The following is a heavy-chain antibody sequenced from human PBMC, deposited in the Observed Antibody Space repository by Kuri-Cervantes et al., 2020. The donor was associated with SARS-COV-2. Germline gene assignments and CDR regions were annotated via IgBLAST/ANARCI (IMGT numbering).Heavy chain of an antibody. D-gene: IGHD1-26*01. J-gene: IGHJ3*02. CDR3: ARVVFRWELPGAFDI. CDR2: ISSSSSYI. Sequence: GGSLRLSCAASGFTLDDYGMYWVRQAPGKGLEWVSSISSSSSYIYYADSVKGRFTISRDNAKNSLYLQMNSLRAEDTAVYYCARVVFRWELPGAFDIWGQGTMVTVSS. CDR1: GFTLDDYG. V-gene: IGHV3-21*01.